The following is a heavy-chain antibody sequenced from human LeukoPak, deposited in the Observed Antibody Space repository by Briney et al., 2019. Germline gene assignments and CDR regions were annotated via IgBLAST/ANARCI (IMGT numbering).Heavy chain of an antibody. CDR2: IYYSGST. J-gene: IGHJ3*02. CDR1: GDSISSYY. V-gene: IGHV4-59*01. Sequence: SEALSLTCTVSGDSISSYYWSWIRQPPGKGLEWIGYIYYSGSTNYNPSLKSRVTISVDTSKNQFSLKLSSVTAADTAVYYCARGGIAAAGIPLRIWGQGTMVTVSS. D-gene: IGHD6-13*01. CDR3: ARGGIAAAGIPLRI.